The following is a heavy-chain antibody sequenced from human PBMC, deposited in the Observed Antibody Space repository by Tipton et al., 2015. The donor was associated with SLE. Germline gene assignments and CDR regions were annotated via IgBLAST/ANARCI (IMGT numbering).Heavy chain of an antibody. CDR3: ARGSPARSGYYYYYYMDV. CDR1: GDSISSSYYY. CDR2: FYYDATT. J-gene: IGHJ6*03. D-gene: IGHD2-2*01. Sequence: TLSLTCSVSGDSISSSYYYWGWIRQPPGRGLEWIASFYYDATTYYSPSLYSRVTMSLDTSRTQFSLKLRSVTAADTAVYYCARGSPARSGYYYYYYMDVWGKGTTVTVSS. V-gene: IGHV4-39*07.